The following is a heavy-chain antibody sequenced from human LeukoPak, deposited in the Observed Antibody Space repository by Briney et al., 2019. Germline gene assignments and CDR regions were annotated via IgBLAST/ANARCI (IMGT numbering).Heavy chain of an antibody. CDR3: AKDRLTATRNYYYYMDV. CDR2: ISGSGGST. CDR1: GFSFSSYA. D-gene: IGHD1-14*01. Sequence: GGSLRLSCAASGFSFSSYAMSWVRQAPGKGLEWVSVISGSGGSTYYADSVKGRFTISRDNSKNTLYLQMNSLRAEDTAVYYCAKDRLTATRNYYYYMDVWGKGTTVTVSS. V-gene: IGHV3-23*01. J-gene: IGHJ6*03.